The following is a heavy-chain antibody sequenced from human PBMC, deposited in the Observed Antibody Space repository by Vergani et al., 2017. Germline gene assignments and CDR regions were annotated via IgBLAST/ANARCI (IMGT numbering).Heavy chain of an antibody. Sequence: QMQLVQSGPEVKKPGTSVKVSCKASGFTFTSSAMQWVRQARGQRLEWIGWIVVGSGNTNYAQKFQERVTITRDMSTSTAYMELSSLRSEDTAVYYCARGLWDNKLRGDAFDIWGQGTMVTVSS. J-gene: IGHJ3*02. V-gene: IGHV1-58*02. CDR1: GFTFTSSA. D-gene: IGHD1-26*01. CDR3: ARGLWDNKLRGDAFDI. CDR2: IVVGSGNT.